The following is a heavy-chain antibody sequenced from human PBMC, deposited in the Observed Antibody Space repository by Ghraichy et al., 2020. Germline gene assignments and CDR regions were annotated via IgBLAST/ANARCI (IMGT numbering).Heavy chain of an antibody. Sequence: GGSLRLSCAASGFTFSSYWMSWVRPPPGKGLEWVANIIPDGREKYYVDSVKGRFTISRDNAKKSLYLQRNSLRAEDTAVYYCARGDYYDRSGYYIDAFDIWGQGTMVTVSS. D-gene: IGHD3-22*01. J-gene: IGHJ3*02. CDR3: ARGDYYDRSGYYIDAFDI. V-gene: IGHV3-7*01. CDR2: IIPDGREK. CDR1: GFTFSSYW.